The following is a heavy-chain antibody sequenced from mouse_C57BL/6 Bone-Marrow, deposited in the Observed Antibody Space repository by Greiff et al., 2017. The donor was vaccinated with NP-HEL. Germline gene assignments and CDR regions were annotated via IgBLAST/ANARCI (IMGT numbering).Heavy chain of an antibody. CDR3: ARLYDGYYLYYYAMDY. CDR1: GYTFTSYW. J-gene: IGHJ4*01. CDR2: IHPNSGST. Sequence: VQLQQSGADLVKPGASVKLSCKASGYTFTSYWMHWVKQRPGQGLEWIGMIHPNSGSTNYNEKFKSKATLTVDKSSSTAYMQLSSLTSEDSAVYYCARLYDGYYLYYYAMDYWGQGTSVTVSS. D-gene: IGHD2-3*01. V-gene: IGHV1-64*01.